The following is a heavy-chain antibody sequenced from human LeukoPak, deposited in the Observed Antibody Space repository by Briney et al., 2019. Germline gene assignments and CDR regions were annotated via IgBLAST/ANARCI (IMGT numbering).Heavy chain of an antibody. CDR1: GFTFSSYA. D-gene: IGHD4-17*01. CDR3: AKVGDDYGVFYYFDY. J-gene: IGHJ4*02. V-gene: IGHV3-23*01. CDR2: ISGSGGST. Sequence: PGGSLRLSCAASGFTFSSYAMSWVRQAPGKGLEWVSAISGSGGSTYYADSVKGRFTISRDNSKNTLYLQMNSLRAEDTAVYYCAKVGDDYGVFYYFDYWGQGTLVTVSS.